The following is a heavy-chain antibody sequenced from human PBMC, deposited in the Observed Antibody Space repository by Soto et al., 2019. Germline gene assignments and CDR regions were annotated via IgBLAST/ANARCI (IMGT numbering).Heavy chain of an antibody. J-gene: IGHJ3*02. CDR2: ISSSSSYI. D-gene: IGHD6-19*01. CDR1: GFTFSSYS. CDR3: ARDASHSSGWFRRGDAFDI. V-gene: IGHV3-21*01. Sequence: GGSLRLSCAASGFTFSSYSMNWVRQAPGKGLEWVSSISSSSSYIYYADSVKGRFTISRDNAKNSLYLQMNSLRAEDTAVYYCARDASHSSGWFRRGDAFDIWGQGTMVTVSS.